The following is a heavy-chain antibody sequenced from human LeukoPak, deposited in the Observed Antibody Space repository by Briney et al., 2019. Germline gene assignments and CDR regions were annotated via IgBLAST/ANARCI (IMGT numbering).Heavy chain of an antibody. CDR3: ARRRDSGSLPHFDY. Sequence: GGSLRLSCAASGFTFSDYYMSWIRQAPGKGLEWVSYISSSGSIIYYADSVKGRFTISRDNAKNSLYLQMNSLRAEDTAVYYCARRRDSGSLPHFDYWGQGTLVTVSS. J-gene: IGHJ4*02. D-gene: IGHD1-26*01. CDR1: GFTFSDYY. CDR2: ISSSGSII. V-gene: IGHV3-11*01.